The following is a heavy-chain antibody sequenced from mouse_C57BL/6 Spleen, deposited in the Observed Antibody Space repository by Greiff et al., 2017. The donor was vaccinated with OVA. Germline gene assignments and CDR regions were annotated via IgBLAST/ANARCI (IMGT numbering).Heavy chain of an antibody. CDR2: ISDGGGYT. D-gene: IGHD2-3*01. V-gene: IGHV5-4*01. J-gene: IGHJ3*01. CDR3: AIYHGYNEVGWFAY. CDR1: GFTFSSYA. Sequence: EVQLVESGGGLVKPGGSLKLSCAASGFTFSSYAMSWVRQTPEKRLEWVATISDGGGYTYYQDNVKGRFTLSRDNAKTNLYMQISHLKSKDTAIYYCAIYHGYNEVGWFAYWGKVTPVTVSA.